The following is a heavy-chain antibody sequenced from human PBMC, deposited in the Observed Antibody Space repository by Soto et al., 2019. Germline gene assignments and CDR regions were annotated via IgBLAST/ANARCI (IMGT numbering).Heavy chain of an antibody. CDR2: IIPLFDAT. CDR3: ARDRSSSWYNGTFYLDS. Sequence: QVQLVQSGAEVRKPGSSVKVSCKASGGTFTTYDISWVRQAPGQGLEWMGGIIPLFDATKYAQKFQGRVTITADKSTGTAYMELSSLRSEDTAMYYCARDRSSSWYNGTFYLDSWGQGILVTVSS. J-gene: IGHJ4*02. V-gene: IGHV1-69*06. D-gene: IGHD6-19*01. CDR1: GGTFTTYD.